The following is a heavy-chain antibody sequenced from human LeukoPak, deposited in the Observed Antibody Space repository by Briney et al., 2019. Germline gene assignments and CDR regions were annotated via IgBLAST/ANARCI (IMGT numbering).Heavy chain of an antibody. D-gene: IGHD6-19*01. CDR2: IYHSGST. CDR3: ARDPSGSGWPYFDY. CDR1: GYSISSGYY. Sequence: PSETLSLTCAVSGYSISSGYYWGWIRQPPGKGLEWIGSIYHSGSTYYNPSLKSRVTISVDTSKNQFSLKLNSVTAADTAVYYCARDPSGSGWPYFDYWGQGTLVTVSS. V-gene: IGHV4-38-2*02. J-gene: IGHJ4*02.